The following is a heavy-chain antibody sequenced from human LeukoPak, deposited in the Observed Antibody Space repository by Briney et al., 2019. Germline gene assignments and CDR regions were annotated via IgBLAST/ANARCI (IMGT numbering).Heavy chain of an antibody. CDR2: ISSSGSTI. J-gene: IGHJ6*02. CDR3: AREAYYGSGVRFSYYYGMDV. Sequence: GGSLRLSCAASGFTFSSYEMNWVRQAPGKGLEWVSYISSSGSTIYYADSVKGRFTISRDNAKNSLYLQMNSLRAEDTAVYYCAREAYYGSGVRFSYYYGMDVWGQGTTVTVSS. V-gene: IGHV3-48*03. CDR1: GFTFSSYE. D-gene: IGHD3-10*01.